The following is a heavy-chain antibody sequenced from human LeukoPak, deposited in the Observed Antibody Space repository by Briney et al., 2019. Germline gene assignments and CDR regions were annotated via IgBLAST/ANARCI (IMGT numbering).Heavy chain of an antibody. J-gene: IGHJ1*01. Sequence: GGSLRLSCVVSGIKLSNYGMSWVRQAPGKGLEWVSGIREAGGGTKYEDSVKGRFTISGDNSKNTLYLQMNSLRAEDTAVYYCARAGYRYCSSTSCYKYFQHWGQGTLVTVSS. D-gene: IGHD2-2*02. CDR2: IREAGGGT. CDR1: GIKLSNYG. CDR3: ARAGYRYCSSTSCYKYFQH. V-gene: IGHV3-23*01.